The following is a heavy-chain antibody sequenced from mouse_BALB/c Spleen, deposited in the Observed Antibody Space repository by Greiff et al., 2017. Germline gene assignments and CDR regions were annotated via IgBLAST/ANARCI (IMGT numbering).Heavy chain of an antibody. D-gene: IGHD1-1*01. Sequence: VQLQESGPSLVKPSQTLSLTCSVTGDSITSGYWNWIRKFPGNKLEYMGYISYSGSTYYNPSLKSRISITRDTSKNQYYLQLNSVTTEDTATYYCARSDYGSPFGYFDYWGQGTTLTVSS. J-gene: IGHJ2*01. CDR1: GDSITSGY. CDR2: ISYSGST. V-gene: IGHV3-8*02. CDR3: ARSDYGSPFGYFDY.